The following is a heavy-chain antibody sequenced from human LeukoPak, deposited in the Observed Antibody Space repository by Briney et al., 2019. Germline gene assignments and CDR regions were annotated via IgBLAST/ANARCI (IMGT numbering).Heavy chain of an antibody. D-gene: IGHD1-26*01. CDR2: ISHSGST. Sequence: PSETLSLTCAVYGGSFSGYYWSWIRQPPGKGLEWIGEISHSGSTNYNPSLKSRVTISVDTSKNQFSLKLSSVTAADTAVYYCASLGDPGDSNYWGQGTLVTVSS. CDR1: GGSFSGYY. J-gene: IGHJ4*02. CDR3: ASLGDPGDSNY. V-gene: IGHV4-34*01.